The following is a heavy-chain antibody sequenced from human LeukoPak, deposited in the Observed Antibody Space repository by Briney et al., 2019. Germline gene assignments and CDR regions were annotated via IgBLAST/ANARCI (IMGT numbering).Heavy chain of an antibody. V-gene: IGHV1-69*01. Sequence: SVKVSCKASGGTFSSYAISWVRQAPGQGLEWMGGIIAIFGTANYAQKFQGRVTITADESTSTAYMELSSLRSEDTAVYYCARVLYYYDSSGYYPGAFDIWGQGTMVTVSS. J-gene: IGHJ3*02. CDR3: ARVLYYYDSSGYYPGAFDI. CDR1: GGTFSSYA. CDR2: IIAIFGTA. D-gene: IGHD3-22*01.